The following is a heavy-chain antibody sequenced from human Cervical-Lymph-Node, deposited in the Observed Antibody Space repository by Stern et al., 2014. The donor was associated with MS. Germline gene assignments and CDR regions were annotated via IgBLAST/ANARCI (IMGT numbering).Heavy chain of an antibody. V-gene: IGHV3-74*02. Sequence: EVQLVESGGGLVQPGGSLRLSCVASGFTFRNYWMHWVRQGPGKGLVWAARIKRDVTPITHADSVKGRFTISKDNAKNPLYLQMNSLRVEDTAVYYCTKDTYGPEDYWGQGTSVTVSS. CDR3: TKDTYGPEDY. J-gene: IGHJ4*02. CDR2: IKRDVTPI. CDR1: GFTFRNYW. D-gene: IGHD3-10*01.